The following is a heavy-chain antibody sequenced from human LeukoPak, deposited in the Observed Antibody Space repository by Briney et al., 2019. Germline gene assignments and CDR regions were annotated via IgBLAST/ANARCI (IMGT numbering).Heavy chain of an antibody. CDR2: IRYDGSNK. J-gene: IGHJ6*03. D-gene: IGHD6-13*01. CDR3: AKDGPAKQQRQGYYYYMDV. V-gene: IGHV3-30*02. CDR1: GFTFSSYG. Sequence: GGSLRLSCAASGFTFSSYGMHWVRQAPGKGLEWVAFIRYDGSNKYYADSVKGRFTISRDNSKNTLYLQMNSLRAEDTAVYYCAKDGPAKQQRQGYYYYMDVWGKGTTVTVSS.